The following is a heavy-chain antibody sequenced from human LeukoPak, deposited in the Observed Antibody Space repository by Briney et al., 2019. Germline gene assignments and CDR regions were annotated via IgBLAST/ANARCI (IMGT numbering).Heavy chain of an antibody. V-gene: IGHV4-39*01. CDR3: ASKSGYSYGPPPRVGYYYMDV. J-gene: IGHJ6*03. CDR2: IYYSGST. Sequence: SETLSLTCTVSGGSISSSSYYWGWIRQPPGKGLEWIGSIYYSGSTYYNPSLKSRVTISVDTSKNQFSLKLSSVTAADTAVYYCASKSGYSYGPPPRVGYYYMDVWGKGTTVTVSS. CDR1: GGSISSSSYY. D-gene: IGHD5-18*01.